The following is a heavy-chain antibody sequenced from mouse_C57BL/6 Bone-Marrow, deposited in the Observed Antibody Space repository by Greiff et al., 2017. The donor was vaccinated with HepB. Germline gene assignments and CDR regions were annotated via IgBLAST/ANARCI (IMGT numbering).Heavy chain of an antibody. J-gene: IGHJ4*01. CDR1: GYTFTSYW. CDR2: IDPNSSGN. CDR3: ARDWDEEGYAMDY. Sequence: KQPGAELVKPGASVKLSCKASGYTFTSYWMHWVKQRPGRGLEWIGRIDPNSSGNKYNEKFKSKATLTVDKPSSTAYMQLSSLTSEDSAVYYCARDWDEEGYAMDYWGQGTSVTVSS. V-gene: IGHV1-72*01. D-gene: IGHD4-1*01.